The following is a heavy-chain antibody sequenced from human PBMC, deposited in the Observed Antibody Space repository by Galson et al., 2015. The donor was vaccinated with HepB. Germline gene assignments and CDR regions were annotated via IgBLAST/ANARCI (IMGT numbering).Heavy chain of an antibody. CDR2: ISGSGGSI. Sequence: SLRLSCAASGFTFSNCAMNWVRQAPGKGLEWVSGISGSGGSIYYADSVKGRFTISRDNSKNTLYLQMNSLRAEDTAVYYCARDTPTTVVFYYYYYYMDVWGKGTTVTVSS. V-gene: IGHV3-23*01. CDR1: GFTFSNCA. J-gene: IGHJ6*03. CDR3: ARDTPTTVVFYYYYYYMDV. D-gene: IGHD4-23*01.